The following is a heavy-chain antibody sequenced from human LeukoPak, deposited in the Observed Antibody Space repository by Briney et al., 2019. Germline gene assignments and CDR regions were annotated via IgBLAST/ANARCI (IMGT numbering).Heavy chain of an antibody. CDR1: GYTFTSYY. Sequence: GASVKVSCKASGYTFTSYYMHWVRQAPGQGLEWMGIINPSGGSTSYAQRFQGRVTMTRDTSTSTVYMELSSLRSEDTAVYYCARDGAHCSSTSCYISGWFDPWGQGTLVTVSS. CDR3: ARDGAHCSSTSCYISGWFDP. V-gene: IGHV1-46*01. D-gene: IGHD2-2*02. CDR2: INPSGGST. J-gene: IGHJ5*02.